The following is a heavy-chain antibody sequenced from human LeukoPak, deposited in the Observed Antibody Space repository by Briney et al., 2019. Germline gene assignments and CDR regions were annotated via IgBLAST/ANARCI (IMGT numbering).Heavy chain of an antibody. J-gene: IGHJ4*02. CDR1: GFTFSSYD. CDR2: ISGSGGST. CDR3: ARDLRTDSSFSPFDY. Sequence: GGSLRLSCAASGFTFSSYDMTWVRQAPGKGLEWVSVISGSGGSTYYADSVKGRFTISRDNGKNSLYLQMNSLRAEDTAVYYCARDLRTDSSFSPFDYWGQGTLVTVSS. V-gene: IGHV3-23*01. D-gene: IGHD3/OR15-3a*01.